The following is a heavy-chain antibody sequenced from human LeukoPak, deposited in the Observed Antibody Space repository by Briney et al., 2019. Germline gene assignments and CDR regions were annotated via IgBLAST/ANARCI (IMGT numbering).Heavy chain of an antibody. CDR2: INHSGRT. V-gene: IGHV4-34*01. D-gene: IGHD3-10*01. Sequence: SETLSLTCAVSGVSLNGYYWGWIRQTPGKGLEWIGEINHSGRTNYNPSLKSRVTISADTSKNQFSLELRSVTAADTAVYCCARAYYSTSWFPHWGKGALVTVSS. CDR1: GVSLNGYY. CDR3: ARAYYSTSWFPH. J-gene: IGHJ5*02.